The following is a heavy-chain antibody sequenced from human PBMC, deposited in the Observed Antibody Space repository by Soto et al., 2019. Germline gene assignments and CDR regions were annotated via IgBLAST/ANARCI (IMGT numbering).Heavy chain of an antibody. CDR3: ARVQGVAARPYYYYGMDV. CDR1: GFTFSSYW. V-gene: IGHV3-74*01. D-gene: IGHD6-6*01. Sequence: GGSLRLSCAASGFTFSSYWMHWVRQAPGKGLVWVSRINSDGSSTSYADSVKGRFTISRDNAKNTLYLQMNSLSAEDTAVSYCARVQGVAARPYYYYGMDVWGQGTTVTVSS. J-gene: IGHJ6*02. CDR2: INSDGSST.